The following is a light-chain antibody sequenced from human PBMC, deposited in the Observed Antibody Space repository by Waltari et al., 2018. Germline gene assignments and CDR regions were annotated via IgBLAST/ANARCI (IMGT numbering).Light chain of an antibody. Sequence: QSALTQPRSVSGSPGQSVTISCTGTSSADGGYKTVSWYQQHTDKAPKLMIYDVSKRPSGVPDRFSGSKSGNTASLTISGLQAEDEADYYCCSYAGSYVVFGGGTKLTVL. J-gene: IGLJ2*01. CDR3: CSYAGSYVV. CDR2: DVS. CDR1: SSADGGYKT. V-gene: IGLV2-11*01.